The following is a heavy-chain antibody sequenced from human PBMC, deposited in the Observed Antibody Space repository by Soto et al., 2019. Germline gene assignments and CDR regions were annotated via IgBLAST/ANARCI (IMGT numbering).Heavy chain of an antibody. J-gene: IGHJ6*02. V-gene: IGHV3-30-3*01. D-gene: IGHD2-2*01. Sequence: GGSLRLSCAASGFTFSSYAMHWVRQAPGKGLEWVAVISYDGSNKYYADSVKGRFTISRDNSKNTLYLQMNSLRAEDTAVYYCARVRRVVVVPADYYYGMDVWGQGTTVTVSS. CDR3: ARVRRVVVVPADYYYGMDV. CDR1: GFTFSSYA. CDR2: ISYDGSNK.